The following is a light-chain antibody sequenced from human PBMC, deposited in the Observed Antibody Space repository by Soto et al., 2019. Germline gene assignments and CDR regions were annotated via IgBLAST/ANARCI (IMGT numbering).Light chain of an antibody. V-gene: IGKV3-11*01. CDR2: DAS. CDR1: QSVSRY. J-gene: IGKJ1*01. CDR3: QQRSNWPVT. Sequence: EIVLTQSPGTLSLSPGERATLSCRASQSVSRYLAWYQQKPGQAPRLLIYDASTRATGISARFSGSGSGTDFTLTISSLEPEACAMYYCQQRSNWPVTFGQGTKVEVK.